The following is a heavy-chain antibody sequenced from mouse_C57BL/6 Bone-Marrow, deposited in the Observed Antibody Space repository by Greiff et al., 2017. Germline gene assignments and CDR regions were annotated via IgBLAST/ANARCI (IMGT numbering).Heavy chain of an antibody. V-gene: IGHV1-63*01. Sequence: QVQLQQSGAELVRPGTSVKMSCKASGYTFTNYWIGWAKQRPGHGLEWIGDIYPGGGYTNYNEKFKGKATLTADKSSSTAYMQFSSLTSEDSAIDYCARCGYGGGFAYGGQGTLVTVSA. CDR1: GYTFTNYW. CDR2: IYPGGGYT. J-gene: IGHJ3*01. CDR3: ARCGYGGGFAY. D-gene: IGHD2-2*01.